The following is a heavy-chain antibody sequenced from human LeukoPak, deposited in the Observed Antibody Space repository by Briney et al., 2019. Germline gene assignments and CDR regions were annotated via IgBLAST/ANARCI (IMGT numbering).Heavy chain of an antibody. Sequence: ASVKVSCKASGGTFSSYAISWVRQAPEQGLEWMGGIIPIFGTANYAQKFQGRVTITADESTSTAYMELSSLRSEDTAVYYCAGPIAVAGTGSGYWGQGTLVTVSS. CDR3: AGPIAVAGTGSGY. V-gene: IGHV1-69*13. D-gene: IGHD6-19*01. J-gene: IGHJ4*02. CDR1: GGTFSSYA. CDR2: IIPIFGTA.